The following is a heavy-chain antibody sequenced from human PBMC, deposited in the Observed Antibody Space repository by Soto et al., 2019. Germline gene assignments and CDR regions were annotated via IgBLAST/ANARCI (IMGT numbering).Heavy chain of an antibody. CDR3: VRSRQMEFGNDYGLDG. J-gene: IGHJ6*02. CDR2: YHSGGST. D-gene: IGHD1-1*01. CDR1: GVSLNTADTW. Sequence: QVQLQESGSGLVKPSQSLSLTCTVSGVSLNTADTWWSWIRQSPGKGLEFIGYYHSGGSTYYDASFRSRVIISADTSNSQFSLKFSSVTVADTAVYFCVRSRQMEFGNDYGLDGWGQGTTVTVSS. V-gene: IGHV4-30-4*01.